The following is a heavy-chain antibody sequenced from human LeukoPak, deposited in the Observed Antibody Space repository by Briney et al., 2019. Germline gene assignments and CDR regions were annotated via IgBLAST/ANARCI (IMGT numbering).Heavy chain of an antibody. CDR2: ISSSGSTR. CDR3: ARVHIAVARPYVDY. CDR1: GFTFSSYE. Sequence: GGSLRLSCAASGFTFSSYEMNWVRQAPGKGLEWVSYISSSGSTRYYADSVKGRFTVSRDNAKNSLYLQMNSLRAEDTAVYYCARVHIAVARPYVDYWGQGTLVTVSS. D-gene: IGHD6-19*01. V-gene: IGHV3-48*03. J-gene: IGHJ4*02.